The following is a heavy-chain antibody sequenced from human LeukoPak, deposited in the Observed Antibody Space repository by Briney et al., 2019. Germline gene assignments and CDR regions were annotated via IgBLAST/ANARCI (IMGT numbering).Heavy chain of an antibody. CDR1: GFTFRSYS. CDR3: ARDPEMTTGYMDV. V-gene: IGHV3-21*01. J-gene: IGHJ6*03. D-gene: IGHD4-11*01. CDR2: ISSSSSYI. Sequence: PGGSLRLSCAASGFTFRSYSMNWVRQAPGKGLEWVSSISSSSSYIYYADSVKGRFTISGDNAKNSLYLQMNSLRAEDTAVYYCARDPEMTTGYMDVWGKGTTVTVSS.